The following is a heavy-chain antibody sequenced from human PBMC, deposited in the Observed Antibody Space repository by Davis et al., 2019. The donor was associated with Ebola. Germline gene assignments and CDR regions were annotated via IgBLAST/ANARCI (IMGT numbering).Heavy chain of an antibody. D-gene: IGHD1-26*01. CDR2: IYTSGST. Sequence: PSETLSLTCTVSGGSISSYYWSWIRQPAGKGLEWIGRIYTSGSTNYNPSLKSRVTMSVDTSKNQFSLKLSSVTAADTAVYYCARGGRIVGATGPSNAFDIWGQGTMVTVSS. CDR3: ARGGRIVGATGPSNAFDI. V-gene: IGHV4-4*07. CDR1: GGSISSYY. J-gene: IGHJ3*02.